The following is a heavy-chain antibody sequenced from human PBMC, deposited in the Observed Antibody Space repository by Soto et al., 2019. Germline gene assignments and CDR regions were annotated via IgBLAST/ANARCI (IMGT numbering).Heavy chain of an antibody. CDR1: YGSMSSMVNS. J-gene: IGHJ4*02. D-gene: IGHD6-19*01. Sequence: SQTMSLTWAVSYGSMSSMVNSWSLKRQTPGKGLEWIGYIYHSGSTYYNPSLKSRVTISVDRSKDQFSLKLSSVTAADTAVYYCASMGVAGTFRYDLDYWGEGTLVTGSS. CDR2: IYHSGST. V-gene: IGHV4-30-2*01. CDR3: ASMGVAGTFRYDLDY.